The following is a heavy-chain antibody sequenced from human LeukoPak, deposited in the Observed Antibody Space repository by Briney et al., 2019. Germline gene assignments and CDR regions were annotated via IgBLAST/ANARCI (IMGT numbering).Heavy chain of an antibody. D-gene: IGHD5-12*01. CDR3: AKDGQDIVATIWDSYYYYYMDV. CDR1: GFTLSIYW. CDR2: IKEEGGEK. Sequence: QTGESLRLSCAASGFTLSIYWMSCVRHAPEKGLEWVANIKEEGGEKYYVDSVTGRFTISRDNSKNTLYLQMNSLRAEDTAVYYCAKDGQDIVATIWDSYYYYYMDVWGKGTTVTISS. V-gene: IGHV3-7*01. J-gene: IGHJ6*03.